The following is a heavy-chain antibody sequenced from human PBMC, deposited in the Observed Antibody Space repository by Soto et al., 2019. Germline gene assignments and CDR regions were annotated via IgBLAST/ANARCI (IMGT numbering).Heavy chain of an antibody. J-gene: IGHJ6*02. D-gene: IGHD6-13*01. CDR2: IYYSWST. CDR3: ARRTRPQLVLSYYYYYGMDV. V-gene: IGHV4-39*01. Sequence: PXETLSLTCTVSGGSISSSSYYWGWIRQPPGKGLEWIGSIYYSWSTYYNPSLKSRVTISVDTSKNQFSLKLSSVTAADTAVYYCARRTRPQLVLSYYYYYGMDVWGQGTTVTVSS. CDR1: GGSISSSSYY.